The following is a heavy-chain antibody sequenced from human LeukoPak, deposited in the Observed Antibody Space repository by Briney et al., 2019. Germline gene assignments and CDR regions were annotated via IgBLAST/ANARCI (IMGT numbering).Heavy chain of an antibody. CDR3: ARVLRGIAVAGLGF. Sequence: ASVKVSCKASGYTFTGHYMHWVRQAPGQGLEWMGWINPNSGGTNYAQNFQGRVTMTRDTSTSTVYMELSSLRSEDTAVYYCARVLRGIAVAGLGFWGQGTLVTVSS. V-gene: IGHV1-2*02. D-gene: IGHD6-19*01. J-gene: IGHJ4*02. CDR1: GYTFTGHY. CDR2: INPNSGGT.